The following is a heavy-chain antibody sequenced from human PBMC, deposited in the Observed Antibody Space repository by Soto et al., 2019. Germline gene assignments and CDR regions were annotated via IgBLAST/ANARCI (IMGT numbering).Heavy chain of an antibody. J-gene: IGHJ4*02. CDR3: AREDYGDYGGYFEY. Sequence: SETLSLTCTVSGDSINNYYWIWIRQPPGKGLEWIGYIYHSGSTYYNPSLKSRVTISIDRSKNQFSLKVSSVTAADTAVYYCAREDYGDYGGYFEYWGQGSLVTVSS. CDR1: GDSINNYY. CDR2: IYHSGST. D-gene: IGHD4-17*01. V-gene: IGHV4-59*12.